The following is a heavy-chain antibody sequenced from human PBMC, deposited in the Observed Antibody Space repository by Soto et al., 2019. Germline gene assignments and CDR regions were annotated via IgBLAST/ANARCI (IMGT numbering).Heavy chain of an antibody. V-gene: IGHV1-18*01. J-gene: IGHJ4*02. CDR2: INTDNGNT. D-gene: IGHD2-2*01. Sequence: ASVKVSCKTSGYTFITLGVSWVRQAPGQGPVWMGWINTDNGNTKYAQRFQDRVTMTKDTPTNTAYMELRSLTSDDTAIYYCAREYCDTTSCYGVDYWGQGTLVTVSS. CDR3: AREYCDTTSCYGVDY. CDR1: GYTFITLG.